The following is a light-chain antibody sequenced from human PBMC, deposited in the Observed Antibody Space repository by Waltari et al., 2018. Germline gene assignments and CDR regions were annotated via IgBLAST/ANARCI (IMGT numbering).Light chain of an antibody. CDR1: SSDVGGYIY. V-gene: IGLV2-14*01. Sequence: QSALTQPASVSGSPGQSITISSTGTSSDVGGYIYVSWYQQHPGKAPKLMIYEVSKRPSGVSNRFSGSKSGNTASLTISGLQAEDEADYYCSSYTSSSTLFGGGTKLTVL. J-gene: IGLJ2*01. CDR3: SSYTSSSTL. CDR2: EVS.